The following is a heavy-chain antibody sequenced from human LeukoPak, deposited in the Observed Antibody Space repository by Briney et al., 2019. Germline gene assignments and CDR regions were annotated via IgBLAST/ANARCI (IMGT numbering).Heavy chain of an antibody. V-gene: IGHV4-59*08. CDR1: GGSISTYY. Sequence: SETLSLTCAASGGSISTYYWTWIRQPPGKGLEWIGFVYYNGNTKYNPSLESRATISVDTSKNQFSLNLRSVAAADTAVYYCARRVATKPRYCFDSWGQGILVTVSS. CDR2: VYYNGNT. D-gene: IGHD5-24*01. J-gene: IGHJ4*02. CDR3: ARRVATKPRYCFDS.